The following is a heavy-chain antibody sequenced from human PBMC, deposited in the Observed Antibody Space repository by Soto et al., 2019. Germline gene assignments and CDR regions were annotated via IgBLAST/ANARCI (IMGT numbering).Heavy chain of an antibody. Sequence: QVQLVESGGGVVQPGRSLRLSCAASGFTFSSYGMQWVRRAPGKGLEWVAVIWHDGSNQYYADSVKGRFTISRDNSNNFQYIQLNSLRAEDTAVYYCARERGQIDYWGQRTLVTVSS. CDR1: GFTFSSYG. CDR2: IWHDGSNQ. V-gene: IGHV3-33*01. CDR3: ARERGQIDY. J-gene: IGHJ4*02.